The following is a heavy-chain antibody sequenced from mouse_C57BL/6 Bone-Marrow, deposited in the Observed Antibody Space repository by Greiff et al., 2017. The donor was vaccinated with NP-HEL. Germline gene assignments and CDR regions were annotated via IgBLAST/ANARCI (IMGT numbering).Heavy chain of an antibody. J-gene: IGHJ4*01. CDR3: TEDSGRYAMDY. CDR1: GFTFSNYW. CDR2: IRLKSDNYAT. V-gene: IGHV6-3*01. D-gene: IGHD3-1*01. Sequence: EVKLLESGGGLVQPGGSMKLSCVASGFTFSNYWMNWVRQSPEKGLEWVAQIRLKSDNYATHYAESVKGRFTISRDDSKSSVYLQMNNLRAEDTGIYYCTEDSGRYAMDYWGQGTSVTVSS.